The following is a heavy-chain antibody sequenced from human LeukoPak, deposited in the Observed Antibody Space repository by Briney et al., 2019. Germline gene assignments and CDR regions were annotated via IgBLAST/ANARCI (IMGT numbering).Heavy chain of an antibody. D-gene: IGHD3-22*01. CDR1: GGSISSYY. Sequence: SETLSLTCTVSGGSISSYYWSWIRHPPGKGLEWIGYIYYSGSTNYNPSLKSRVTISVDTSKNQFSLKLSSVTAADTAVYYCARGQPYNYYDSSGYYIWGQGTLVTVSS. J-gene: IGHJ4*02. V-gene: IGHV4-59*01. CDR3: ARGQPYNYYDSSGYYI. CDR2: IYYSGST.